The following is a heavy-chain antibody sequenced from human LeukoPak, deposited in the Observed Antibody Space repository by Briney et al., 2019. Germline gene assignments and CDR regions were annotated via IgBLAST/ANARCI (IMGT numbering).Heavy chain of an antibody. Sequence: GGSLRLSCAASGFTFSDYYMSWIRQAPGKGLEWVSYISSSGSTIYYADSVKGRFTISRDNAKNTLYLQMNSLRAEDTAVYYCARDRLYYGDYGPIDYWGQGTLVTVSS. J-gene: IGHJ4*02. CDR1: GFTFSDYY. CDR2: ISSSGSTI. V-gene: IGHV3-11*04. CDR3: ARDRLYYGDYGPIDY. D-gene: IGHD4-17*01.